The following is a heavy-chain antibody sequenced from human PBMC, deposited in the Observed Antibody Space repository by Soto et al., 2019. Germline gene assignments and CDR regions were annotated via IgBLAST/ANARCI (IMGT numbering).Heavy chain of an antibody. CDR1: GGSISSYY. J-gene: IGHJ6*02. CDR2: IYYSGST. CDR3: AGVAATHRYYYYGMDV. V-gene: IGHV4-59*01. D-gene: IGHD2-15*01. Sequence: SETLSLTCTVSGGSISSYYWSWIRQPPGKGLEWTGYIYYSGSTNYNPSLKSRVTISVDTSKNQFSLKLSSVTAADTAVYYCAGVAATHRYYYYGMDVWGQGTTVTVSS.